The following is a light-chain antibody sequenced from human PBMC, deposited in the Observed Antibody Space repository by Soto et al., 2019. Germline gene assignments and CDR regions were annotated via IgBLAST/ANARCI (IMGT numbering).Light chain of an antibody. V-gene: IGLV2-8*01. Sequence: QSVLTQPPSASGSPGQSVTISCTGTSSDVGAYIFVSWYQQHPGKAPKLMVYDVNRRPPGVPARFFGSKSGNTASLTVSGLKAEDEADYYCGSWDSSLSAYVFGTGTKV. CDR3: GSWDSSLSAYV. CDR1: SSDVGAYIF. J-gene: IGLJ1*01. CDR2: DVN.